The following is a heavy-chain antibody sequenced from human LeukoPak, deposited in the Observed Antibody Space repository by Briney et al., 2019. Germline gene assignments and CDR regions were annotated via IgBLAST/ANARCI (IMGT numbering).Heavy chain of an antibody. J-gene: IGHJ4*02. CDR3: ARFPTHSTAMVTFDDY. V-gene: IGHV1-18*01. D-gene: IGHD5-18*01. CDR2: ISAYNGNT. Sequence: ASVKVSCKASGYTFTSYGISWVRQAPGQGLEWMGWISAYNGNTNYAQKLQGRVTMTRDMSTSTVYMELSSLRSEDTAVYYCARFPTHSTAMVTFDDYWGQGTLVTVSS. CDR1: GYTFTSYG.